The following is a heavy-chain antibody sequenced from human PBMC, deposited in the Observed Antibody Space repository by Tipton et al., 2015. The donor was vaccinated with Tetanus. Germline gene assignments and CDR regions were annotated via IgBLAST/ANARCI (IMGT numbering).Heavy chain of an antibody. V-gene: IGHV4-59*12. Sequence: TLSLTCSVSGGSISYYYWSWIRQSPGKGLEWIGHIYYNGSTKYNPSLKSRVTVSVDTSKNQFSLKLSSVTAADTAVYYCARVSYRFPIDYGMDVWGQGTTVTVSS. CDR1: GGSISYYY. CDR2: IYYNGST. D-gene: IGHD5-18*01. CDR3: ARVSYRFPIDYGMDV. J-gene: IGHJ6*02.